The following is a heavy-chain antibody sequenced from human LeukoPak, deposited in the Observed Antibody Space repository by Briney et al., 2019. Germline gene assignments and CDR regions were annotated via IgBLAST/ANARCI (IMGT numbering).Heavy chain of an antibody. V-gene: IGHV4-34*01. CDR1: GGSFSGYY. CDR2: INHSGST. Sequence: SETLSLTCAVYGGSFSGYYWSWIRQPPGKGLEWIGEINHSGSTNYNPSLKSRVTISVDTSKNQFSLKLSSVTAADTAVYYCARDGRWELLWYYYYMDVWGKGTTVTVSS. D-gene: IGHD1-26*01. CDR3: ARDGRWELLWYYYYMDV. J-gene: IGHJ6*03.